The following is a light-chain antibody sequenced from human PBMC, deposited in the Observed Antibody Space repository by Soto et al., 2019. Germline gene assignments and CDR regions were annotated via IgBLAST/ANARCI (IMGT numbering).Light chain of an antibody. CDR1: SSDVGGYNY. V-gene: IGLV2-8*01. J-gene: IGLJ1*01. CDR2: EVS. CDR3: SSYAGSNNFGVYV. Sequence: QSVLTQPPSASGSPGQSVTISCTGTSSDVGGYNYVSWYQQHPGKAPKLMIYEVSKRPSGVPDRFSGSKSGNTASLTVSGLQVEDEADYYRSSYAGSNNFGVYVFGTGTKVTVL.